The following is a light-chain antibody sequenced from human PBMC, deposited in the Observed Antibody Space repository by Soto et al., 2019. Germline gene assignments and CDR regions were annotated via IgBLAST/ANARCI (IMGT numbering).Light chain of an antibody. Sequence: QSALTQPASVSGSPGQSITISCTGTSSDIGSYNLVSWYQQHPGKAPKLMIYEVSKRSSGVSNRFSGSKSGNTASLIISGLQAEDEADYYCCSYAGSSTWVFGGGTKLTVL. J-gene: IGLJ3*02. CDR1: SSDIGSYNL. CDR2: EVS. CDR3: CSYAGSSTWV. V-gene: IGLV2-23*02.